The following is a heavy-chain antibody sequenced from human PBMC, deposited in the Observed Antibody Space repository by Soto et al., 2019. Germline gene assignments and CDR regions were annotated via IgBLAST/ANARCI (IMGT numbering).Heavy chain of an antibody. V-gene: IGHV4-39*01. CDR2: IYYIGST. Sequence: SETLSLTCTVSGGSISSSNYYWGWIRQPPGKGLEWIGIIYYIGSTYYNPSLERRVTMSVDTSNNQFSLKLNSVTAADTAVYYVARVQQQFIWFAPWGQGTLVTVSS. D-gene: IGHD6-13*01. CDR1: GGSISSSNYY. J-gene: IGHJ5*02. CDR3: ARVQQQFIWFAP.